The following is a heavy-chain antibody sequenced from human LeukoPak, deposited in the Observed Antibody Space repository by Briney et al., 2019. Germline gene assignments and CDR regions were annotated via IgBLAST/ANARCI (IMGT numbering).Heavy chain of an antibody. Sequence: GGSLRLSCAASGFTFSSYAMSWVRQAPGKGLEWVSAISGSGGSTYYADSVKGRFTISRDNARNSLYLQMNSLRDEDTAVYYCARDQIASSLYKEPLDYWGQGTLVTVSS. CDR1: GFTFSSYA. CDR3: ARDQIASSLYKEPLDY. D-gene: IGHD6-13*01. J-gene: IGHJ4*02. CDR2: ISGSGGST. V-gene: IGHV3-23*01.